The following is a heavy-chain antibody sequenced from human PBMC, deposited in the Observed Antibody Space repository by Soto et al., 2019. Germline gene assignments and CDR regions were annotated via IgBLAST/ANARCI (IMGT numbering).Heavy chain of an antibody. CDR1: GGTFSSYA. D-gene: IGHD4-17*01. CDR2: IIPIFGTA. Sequence: QVQLVQSGAEVKKPGSSVKVSCKASGGTFSSYAISWVRQAPGQGLEWMGGIIPIFGTANYAQKFQGRVTSTADDSTSAAYRELSSLRCEETAVYNCANAGGDYETQAYYDYYGMDVWGQGTMVTVSS. J-gene: IGHJ6*02. V-gene: IGHV1-69*01. CDR3: ANAGGDYETQAYYDYYGMDV.